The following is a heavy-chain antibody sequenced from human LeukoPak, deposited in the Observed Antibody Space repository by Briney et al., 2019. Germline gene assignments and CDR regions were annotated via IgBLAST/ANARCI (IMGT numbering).Heavy chain of an antibody. V-gene: IGHV4-38-2*02. J-gene: IGHJ3*02. CDR3: ARDSFRGPVAGYTRLAFDI. D-gene: IGHD6-19*01. Sequence: SETLSLTCTVSGYSISSGYYWGWIRQPPGKGLEWIGSIYHSGSTYYNPSLKSRVTISVDTSKNQFSLKLSSVTAADTAVYYCARDSFRGPVAGYTRLAFDIWGQGTMVTVSS. CDR2: IYHSGST. CDR1: GYSISSGYY.